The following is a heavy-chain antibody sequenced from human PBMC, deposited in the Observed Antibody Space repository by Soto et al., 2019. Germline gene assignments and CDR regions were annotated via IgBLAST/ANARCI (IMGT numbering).Heavy chain of an antibody. CDR3: ARARVTMVRGVIIYYYGMDV. Sequence: PSETLSLTCTVSGDSITSSDWWNWVRQPPGKGLEWIGEIFHTESPRYSPSLRGRVTISLDKSKNQLSLKLSSVTAADTAVYYCARARVTMVRGVIIYYYGMDVWGQGTTVPVSS. CDR2: IFHTESP. D-gene: IGHD3-10*01. J-gene: IGHJ6*02. V-gene: IGHV4-4*02. CDR1: GDSITSSDW.